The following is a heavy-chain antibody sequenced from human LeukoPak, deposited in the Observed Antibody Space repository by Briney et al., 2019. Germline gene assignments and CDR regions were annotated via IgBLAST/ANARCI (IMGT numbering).Heavy chain of an antibody. CDR1: GGSFSGYY. V-gene: IGHV4-34*01. CDR3: ARGSQSLGYCSGGSCRAKLFDY. Sequence: PSETLSLTCAVYGGSFSGYYWSWIRQPPGKGLEWIGEINHSGSTNYNPSLKSRVTISVDTSKNQFSLKLSSVTAAYTAVYYWARGSQSLGYCSGGSCRAKLFDYWGQGTLVTVSS. D-gene: IGHD2-15*01. J-gene: IGHJ4*02. CDR2: INHSGST.